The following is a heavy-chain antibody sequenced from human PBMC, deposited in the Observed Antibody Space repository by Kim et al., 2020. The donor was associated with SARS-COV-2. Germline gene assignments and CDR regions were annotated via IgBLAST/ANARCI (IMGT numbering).Heavy chain of an antibody. J-gene: IGHJ4*02. CDR2: ISGSGGST. CDR1: GFTFSSYV. Sequence: GGSLRLSCAASGFTFSSYVMSWVRQAPGKGLELVSAISGSGGSTYYADSVKGRFTISRDNSKNTLYLQMNSLRAEDTAVYYCAKFPGQQLVRRYFDYWGQGTLVTVSS. CDR3: AKFPGQQLVRRYFDY. D-gene: IGHD6-13*01. V-gene: IGHV3-23*01.